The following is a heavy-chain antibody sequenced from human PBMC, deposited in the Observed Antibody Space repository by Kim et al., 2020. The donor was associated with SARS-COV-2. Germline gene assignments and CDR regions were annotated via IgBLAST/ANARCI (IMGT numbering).Heavy chain of an antibody. V-gene: IGHV4-4*02. CDR2: GST. J-gene: IGHJ4*02. D-gene: IGHD6-19*01. Sequence: GSTNYNPSLKSRVTISVDKSKNQFSLKLSSVTAADTAVYYCARDLRAVDYWGQGTLVTVSS. CDR3: ARDLRAVDY.